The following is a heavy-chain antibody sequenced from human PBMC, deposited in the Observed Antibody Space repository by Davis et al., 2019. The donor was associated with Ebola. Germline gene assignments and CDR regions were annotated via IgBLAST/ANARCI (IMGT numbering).Heavy chain of an antibody. D-gene: IGHD4-11*01. Sequence: GGSLRLSCAASGFTFDDYAMHWVRQAPGKGLEWVSGISWNSGSIGYADSVKGRFTISRDNAKNSLYLQMNSLRAEDTAVYYCARLYSNYVGWFDPWGQGTLVTVSS. CDR2: ISWNSGSI. J-gene: IGHJ5*02. V-gene: IGHV3-9*01. CDR1: GFTFDDYA. CDR3: ARLYSNYVGWFDP.